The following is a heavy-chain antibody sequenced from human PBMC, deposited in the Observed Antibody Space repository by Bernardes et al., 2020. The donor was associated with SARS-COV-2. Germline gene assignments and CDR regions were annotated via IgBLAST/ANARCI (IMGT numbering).Heavy chain of an antibody. J-gene: IGHJ4*02. Sequence: GGSLRLSCAASGFIFSDYAMHWVRQAPGKGLEWVALISHDGGHKYYADSVRGRFTVSRDNSKNTLYLQISSLRAEDTAMYYCAKILTSAWFDLRVGYFGNWGQGTLVTVSS. CDR3: AKILTSAWFDLRVGYFGN. CDR2: ISHDGGHK. D-gene: IGHD3-10*01. V-gene: IGHV3-30*18. CDR1: GFIFSDYA.